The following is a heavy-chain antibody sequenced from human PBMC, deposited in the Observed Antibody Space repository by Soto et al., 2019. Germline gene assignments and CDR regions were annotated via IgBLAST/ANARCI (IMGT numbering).Heavy chain of an antibody. V-gene: IGHV3-15*07. CDR2: IKSKTDGGTT. Sequence: GGSLRLSCAASGFTFSNAWMNWVRQAPGKGLEWVGRIKSKTDGGTTDYAAPVKGRFTISRDNSKNMLYLQMNSLRAEDTAVYYCAKDTYYFSSSGYYVFDCWGQGTLVTISS. J-gene: IGHJ4*02. CDR1: GFTFSNAW. D-gene: IGHD3-22*01. CDR3: AKDTYYFSSSGYYVFDC.